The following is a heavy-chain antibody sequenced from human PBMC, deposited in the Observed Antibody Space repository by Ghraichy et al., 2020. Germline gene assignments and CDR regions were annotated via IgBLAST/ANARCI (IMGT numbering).Heavy chain of an antibody. CDR3: AKDEPLVGSYNGQDY. CDR2: ISGSGGST. J-gene: IGHJ4*02. D-gene: IGHD1-26*01. CDR1: GFTFSSYA. Sequence: LSLTCAASGFTFSSYAMSWVRQAPGKGLEWVSAISGSGGSTYYADSVKGRFTISRDNSKNTLYLQMNSLRAEDTAVYYCAKDEPLVGSYNGQDYWGQGTLVTVSS. V-gene: IGHV3-23*01.